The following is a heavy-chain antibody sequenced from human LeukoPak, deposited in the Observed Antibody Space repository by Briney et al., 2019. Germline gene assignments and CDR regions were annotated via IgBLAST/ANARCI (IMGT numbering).Heavy chain of an antibody. CDR3: ARGGYCSSTSCSRAFDI. V-gene: IGHV4-30-4*08. CDR1: GGSISGGDYY. CDR2: IYYSGST. D-gene: IGHD2-2*01. J-gene: IGHJ3*02. Sequence: SETLSLTCTVSGGSISGGDYYWSWIRQPPGKGLEWIGYIYYSGSTYYNPSLKSRVTISVDTSKSQFSLKLSSVTAADTAVYYCARGGYCSSTSCSRAFDIWGQGTMVTVSS.